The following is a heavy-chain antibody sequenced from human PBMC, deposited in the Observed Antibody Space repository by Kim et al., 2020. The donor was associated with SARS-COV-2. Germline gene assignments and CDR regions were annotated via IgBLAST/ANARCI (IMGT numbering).Heavy chain of an antibody. V-gene: IGHV3-30*13. Sequence: GRFTISRDDSRNSLYLQMHSLRPEDTAVYYCATSPQYYDRRGFYPYYFDYWGHGTLVTVSS. D-gene: IGHD3-22*01. CDR3: ATSPQYYDRRGFYPYYFDY. J-gene: IGHJ4*01.